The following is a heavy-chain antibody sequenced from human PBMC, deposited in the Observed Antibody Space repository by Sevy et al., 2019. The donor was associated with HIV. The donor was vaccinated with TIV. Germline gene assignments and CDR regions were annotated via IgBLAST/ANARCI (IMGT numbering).Heavy chain of an antibody. D-gene: IGHD1-26*01. CDR1: GFTFSSYA. V-gene: IGHV3-23*01. Sequence: GGSLTLSCAASGFTFSSYAMSWVRQAPGKGLEWVSAISGSGGSTYYADSVKGRFTISRDNSKNTLYLQMNSLRAEDTAVYYCAKAIVGGSRVWDHTFDYWGQGTLVTVSS. CDR3: AKAIVGGSRVWDHTFDY. CDR2: ISGSGGST. J-gene: IGHJ4*02.